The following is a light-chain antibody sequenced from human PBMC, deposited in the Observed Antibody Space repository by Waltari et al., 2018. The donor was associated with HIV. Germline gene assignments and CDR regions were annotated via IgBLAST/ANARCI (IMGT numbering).Light chain of an antibody. J-gene: IGLJ1*01. CDR1: SSDVGSYNL. CDR3: CSYAGSSTFYV. V-gene: IGLV2-23*02. Sequence: QSALTQPASVSGSPGQSITISCTGTSSDVGSYNLVSWYQQHPGTAPTLMIYEVSKRPSGVSNRFSGSNGGNTASLTISGLQAEDEADYYCCSYAGSSTFYVFGTGTKVTVL. CDR2: EVS.